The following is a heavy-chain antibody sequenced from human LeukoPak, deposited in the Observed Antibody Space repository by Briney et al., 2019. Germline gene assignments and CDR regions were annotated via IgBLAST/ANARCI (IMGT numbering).Heavy chain of an antibody. CDR1: GYTFTSYG. CDR3: ARGKFGELLLDC. J-gene: IGHJ4*02. D-gene: IGHD3-10*01. Sequence: ASVKVSCKASGYTFTSYGLSWLRQAPGQRLEWIGWINTYNGNTDYAQKVQGSVTMTTDTSTSTAYMELRSLGSDDTAVYYCARGKFGELLLDCWGQGTLVTVSS. V-gene: IGHV1-18*01. CDR2: INTYNGNT.